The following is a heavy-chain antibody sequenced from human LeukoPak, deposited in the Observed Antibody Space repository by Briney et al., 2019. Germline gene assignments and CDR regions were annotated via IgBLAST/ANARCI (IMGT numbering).Heavy chain of an antibody. D-gene: IGHD3-22*01. J-gene: IGHJ4*02. CDR3: ARDYYDSSGYYLYYFDY. V-gene: IGHV4-34*01. CDR1: GGSFSGYY. CDR2: INHSGST. Sequence: SETLSLTCAVYGGSFSGYYWSWIRQPPGKGLEWIGEINHSGSTNYNPSLKSRVTISVDTSKSQFSLKLSSVTAADTAVYYCARDYYDSSGYYLYYFDYWGQGTLVTVSS.